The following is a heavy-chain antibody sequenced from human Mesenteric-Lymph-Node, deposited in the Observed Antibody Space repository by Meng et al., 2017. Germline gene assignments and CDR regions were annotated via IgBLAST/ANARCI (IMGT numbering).Heavy chain of an antibody. J-gene: IGHJ4*02. Sequence: VQPQQSGPGLVKPSQTLSLTCAISGDSVSSNCAAWNWIRQSPSRGLEWLGRTYYRSKYYNDYALSVKSRITINPDTSKNQFSLQLNSVTPEDTAIYYCARDWGDVRGGFDFWGQGTLVTVSS. D-gene: IGHD3-10*02. CDR2: TYYRSKYYN. CDR3: ARDWGDVRGGFDF. CDR1: GDSVSSNCAA. V-gene: IGHV6-1*01.